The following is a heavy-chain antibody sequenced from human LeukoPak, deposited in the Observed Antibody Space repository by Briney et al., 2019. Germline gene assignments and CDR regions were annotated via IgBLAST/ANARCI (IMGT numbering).Heavy chain of an antibody. CDR1: GFTFSSYG. Sequence: GGSLRLSCAASGFTFSSYGMSWVRQAPGKGLEWVGRIRSKANSYATAYAASVKGRFTISRDDSKNTAYLQMNSLKTEDTAVYYCIRTPYSGTEPWGQGTLVTVSS. D-gene: IGHD1-26*01. V-gene: IGHV3-73*01. CDR2: IRSKANSYAT. CDR3: IRTPYSGTEP. J-gene: IGHJ5*02.